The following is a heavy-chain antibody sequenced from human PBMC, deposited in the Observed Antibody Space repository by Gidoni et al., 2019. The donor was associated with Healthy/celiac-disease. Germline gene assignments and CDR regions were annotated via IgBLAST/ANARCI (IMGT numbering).Heavy chain of an antibody. CDR3: ARDRYDYGDYVSADAFDI. J-gene: IGHJ3*02. D-gene: IGHD4-17*01. Sequence: APGKGLEWVSSISSSSSYIYYADSVKGRFTISRDNAKNSLYLQMNSLRAEDTAVYYCARDRYDYGDYVSADAFDIWGQGTMVTVSS. V-gene: IGHV3-21*01. CDR2: ISSSSSYI.